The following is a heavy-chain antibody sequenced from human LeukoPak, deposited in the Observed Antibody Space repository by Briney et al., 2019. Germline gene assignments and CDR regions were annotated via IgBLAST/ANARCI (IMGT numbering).Heavy chain of an antibody. CDR1: GFTFDDYA. D-gene: IGHD3-10*01. CDR3: AKGVRITMVRGAFDS. CDR2: ISWNSGSI. Sequence: PGRSLRLSCAASGFTFDDYAMHWVRQGPGKGLEWVSGISWNSGSIVYADSVKGRFTISRGNAKNSLYLQMNSLRAEDTALYYCAKGVRITMVRGAFDSWGQGTMVTVSS. V-gene: IGHV3-9*01. J-gene: IGHJ3*02.